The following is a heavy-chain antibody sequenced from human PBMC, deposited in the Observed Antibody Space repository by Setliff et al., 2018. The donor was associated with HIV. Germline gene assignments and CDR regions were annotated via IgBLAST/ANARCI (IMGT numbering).Heavy chain of an antibody. CDR1: GYTFTGYY. Sequence: GASVKVSCKASGYTFTGYYIHWVRRAPGQGLEWMGRINPSSGGTNYAPKFQGRVTMTRDKSISTAYMELSRLRSDDTAVYYCATWGGSPDGYFYYYMDVWGKETTVTVSS. CDR3: ATWGGSPDGYFYYYMDV. V-gene: IGHV1-2*06. D-gene: IGHD1-26*01. J-gene: IGHJ6*03. CDR2: INPSSGGT.